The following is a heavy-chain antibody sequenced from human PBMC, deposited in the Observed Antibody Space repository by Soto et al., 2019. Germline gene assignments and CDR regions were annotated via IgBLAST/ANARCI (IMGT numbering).Heavy chain of an antibody. J-gene: IGHJ4*02. CDR3: LQFDY. CDR2: IYYSGNT. D-gene: IGHD3-10*01. V-gene: IGHV4-59*01. Sequence: PSETLSLTCTVSGGSISYYYWGWIRQPPGKGLEWIGSIYYSGNTHYNPSLKSRVTISVDTSMNSLKTEDTAVYYCTTGKERWLQFDYWGQGTLVTVSS. CDR1: GGSISYYY.